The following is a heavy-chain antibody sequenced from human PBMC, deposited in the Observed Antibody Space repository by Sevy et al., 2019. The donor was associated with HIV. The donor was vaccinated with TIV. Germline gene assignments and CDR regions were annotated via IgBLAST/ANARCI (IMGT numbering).Heavy chain of an antibody. Sequence: SDTLSLTCTVSGGSITSLYWNWIRQPPGKGLEWIANIYYNGHINYNPSLKSRVTLSLDTSKNQFSLRLSSVTAADTAMYYCAGEDAWGRGYSWGQGTLVTVSS. CDR1: GGSITSLY. CDR2: IYYNGHI. J-gene: IGHJ4*02. D-gene: IGHD1-26*01. CDR3: AGEDAWGRGYS. V-gene: IGHV4-59*08.